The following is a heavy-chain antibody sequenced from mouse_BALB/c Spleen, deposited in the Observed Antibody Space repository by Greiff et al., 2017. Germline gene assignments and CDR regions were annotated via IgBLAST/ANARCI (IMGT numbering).Heavy chain of an antibody. CDR3: ARWDYDVGGYAMDY. D-gene: IGHD2-4*01. J-gene: IGHJ4*01. CDR2: ISYSGST. Sequence: EVQLQQSGPGLVKPSQSLSLTCTVTGYSITSDYAWNWIRQFPGNKLEWMGYISYSGSTSYNPSLKSRISITRDTSKNQFFLQLNSVTTEDTATYYCARWDYDVGGYAMDYWGQGTSVTVSS. CDR1: GYSITSDYA. V-gene: IGHV3-2*02.